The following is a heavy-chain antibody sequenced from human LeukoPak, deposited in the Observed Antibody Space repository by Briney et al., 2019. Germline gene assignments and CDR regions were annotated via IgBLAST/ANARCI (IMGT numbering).Heavy chain of an antibody. V-gene: IGHV1-69*04. Sequence: ASVKVSCKASGGIFSSYAISWVRQAPGQGLEWMGRIIPIFGIANYAQKFQGRVTITADKSTSTAYMELSSLRSEDTAVYYCARDRSGYCSGGSCYSSTIPFDYWGQGTLVTVSS. CDR1: GGIFSSYA. J-gene: IGHJ4*02. CDR2: IIPIFGIA. CDR3: ARDRSGYCSGGSCYSSTIPFDY. D-gene: IGHD2-15*01.